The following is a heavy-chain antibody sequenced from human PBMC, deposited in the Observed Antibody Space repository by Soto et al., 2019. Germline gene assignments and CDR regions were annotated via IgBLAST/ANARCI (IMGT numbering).Heavy chain of an antibody. CDR1: GFTVSSNY. J-gene: IGHJ3*02. CDR2: IYSGGST. V-gene: IGHV3-66*01. Sequence: EVQLVASGGGLVQPGGSLRLSCAASGFTVSSNYMSWVRQAPGKGLEWVSVIYSGGSTYYADSVKGRFTISRDNSKNTLYLQMNSLRAEDTAVYYCARDRGYSGYDWDDAFDIWGQGTMVTVSS. CDR3: ARDRGYSGYDWDDAFDI. D-gene: IGHD5-12*01.